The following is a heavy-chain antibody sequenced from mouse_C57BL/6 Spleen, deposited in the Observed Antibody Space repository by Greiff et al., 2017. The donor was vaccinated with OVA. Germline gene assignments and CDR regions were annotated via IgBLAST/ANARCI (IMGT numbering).Heavy chain of an antibody. J-gene: IGHJ4*01. CDR3: AIWYPPLGAMDD. CDR2: INPNNGGT. V-gene: IGHV1-22*01. CDR1: GYTFTDYN. Sequence: EVQLQQSGPELVKPGASVKMSCKASGYTFTDYNMHWVKQSHGKSLEWIGYINPNNGGTSYNQKFKGKATLTVNKSSSTAYMELRSLTSEDSAVYYCAIWYPPLGAMDDWGQGTSVTVSS. D-gene: IGHD2-1*01.